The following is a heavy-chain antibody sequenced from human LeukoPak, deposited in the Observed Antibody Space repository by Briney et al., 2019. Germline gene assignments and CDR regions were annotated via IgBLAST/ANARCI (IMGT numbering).Heavy chain of an antibody. CDR3: ARSDYYDSSGYYLSLNFDY. J-gene: IGHJ4*02. CDR2: IYPGDSDT. Sequence: GASLQISFKGSGCGFTSYWIGWGRQMPGKGLGWMGIIYPGDSDTRYSPSFQGQVTISADKSISTAYLQWSSLKASDTAMYYCARSDYYDSSGYYLSLNFDYWGQGTLVTVSS. V-gene: IGHV5-51*01. D-gene: IGHD3-22*01. CDR1: GCGFTSYW.